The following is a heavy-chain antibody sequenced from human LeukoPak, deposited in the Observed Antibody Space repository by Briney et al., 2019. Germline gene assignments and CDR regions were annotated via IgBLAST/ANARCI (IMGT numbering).Heavy chain of an antibody. CDR3: ARVRLVGATMDFDY. D-gene: IGHD1-26*01. CDR2: MNPNSGNT. Sequence: ASVKVSCKASGYTFTNYDINWVRQATGQGLEWMGWMNPNSGNTGYAQKFQGRVTITRNTSISTAYMELSSLRSEDTAVYYCARVRLVGATMDFDYWGQGTLVTVSS. J-gene: IGHJ4*02. V-gene: IGHV1-8*01. CDR1: GYTFTNYD.